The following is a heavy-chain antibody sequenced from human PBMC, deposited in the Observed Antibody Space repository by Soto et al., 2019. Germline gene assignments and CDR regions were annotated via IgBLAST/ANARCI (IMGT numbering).Heavy chain of an antibody. CDR1: GFTFSSYG. CDR2: IWYDGSNK. D-gene: IGHD5-12*01. Sequence: QVQLVESGGGVVQPGRSLRLSCAASGFTFSSYGMHWVRQAPGKGLEWVAVIWYDGSNKYYADSVKGRFTISRDNSKNPLYLQMNSRGGEDTAVDYCARLVATPSYYGMDVWGQGTTVTVAS. V-gene: IGHV3-33*01. J-gene: IGHJ6*02. CDR3: ARLVATPSYYGMDV.